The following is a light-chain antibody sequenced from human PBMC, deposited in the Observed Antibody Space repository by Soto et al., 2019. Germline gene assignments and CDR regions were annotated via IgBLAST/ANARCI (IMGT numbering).Light chain of an antibody. CDR1: EGISTY. V-gene: IGKV1-9*01. CDR2: AAS. CDR3: QQLHSFPRT. J-gene: IGKJ2*02. Sequence: IQLTQSPSSLSASVGDRVTITCRASEGISTYVAWYQQKPGTAPKLLIYAASTLQSGVPSRFSGSGSGTHFPLTIISLQPEDFATYYCQQLHSFPRTFGQGTKLEI.